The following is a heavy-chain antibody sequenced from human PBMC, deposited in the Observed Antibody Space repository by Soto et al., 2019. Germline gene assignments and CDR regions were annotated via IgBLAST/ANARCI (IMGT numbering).Heavy chain of an antibody. V-gene: IGHV4-31*03. CDR3: ARRFESTEFSGVSDAFDI. D-gene: IGHD3-10*01. J-gene: IGHJ3*02. CDR1: GGSISSGGYY. Sequence: QVQLQESGPGLVKPSQTLSLTCTVSGGSISSGGYYWSWIRQHPGKGLEWIGYIYYSGSTYYNPSLKSRVTMSVDTSKNQFSLKLSSVTAADTAVYYCARRFESTEFSGVSDAFDIWGQGTMVTVSS. CDR2: IYYSGST.